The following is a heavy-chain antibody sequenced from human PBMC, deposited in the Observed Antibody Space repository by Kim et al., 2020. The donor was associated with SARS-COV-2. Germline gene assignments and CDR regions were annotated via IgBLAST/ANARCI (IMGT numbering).Heavy chain of an antibody. D-gene: IGHD2-21*02. Sequence: SVKVSCKASGGTFSSYAISWVRQAPGQGLEWMGGIIPIFGTANYAQKFQGRVTITADESTSTAYMELSSLRSEDTAVYYCASLDLRSRDEWKLAYCGGDCYTSAADYWGQGTLVTVSS. CDR1: GGTFSSYA. J-gene: IGHJ4*02. V-gene: IGHV1-69*13. CDR2: IIPIFGTA. CDR3: ASLDLRSRDEWKLAYCGGDCYTSAADY.